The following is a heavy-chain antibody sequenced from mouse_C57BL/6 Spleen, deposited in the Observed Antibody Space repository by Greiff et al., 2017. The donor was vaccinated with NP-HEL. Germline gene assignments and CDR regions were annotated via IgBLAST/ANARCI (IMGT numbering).Heavy chain of an antibody. CDR2: IHPNSGST. Sequence: QVQLQQPGAELVKPGASVKLSCKASGYTFTSYWMHWVKQRPGQGLEWIGMIHPNSGSTNYNEKFKSKATLTVDKSSSTAYMQLSSLTSEDSAVYYCARGEGGGLTGPFDYWGQGTTLTVSS. J-gene: IGHJ2*01. CDR1: GYTFTSYW. CDR3: ARGEGGGLTGPFDY. D-gene: IGHD4-1*01. V-gene: IGHV1-64*01.